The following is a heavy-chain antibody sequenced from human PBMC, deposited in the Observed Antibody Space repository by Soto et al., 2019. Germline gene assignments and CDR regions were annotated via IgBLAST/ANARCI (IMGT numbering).Heavy chain of an antibody. CDR3: AREFYSGSYFDYYYGMDG. J-gene: IGHJ6*02. CDR1: GFTVSSNY. D-gene: IGHD1-26*01. Sequence: GGSLRLSCAASGFTVSSNYMSWVRQAPGKGLEWVSVIYSGGSTYYADSVKGRFTISRDNSKTTLYLQMNSLRAEDTAVYYCAREFYSGSYFDYYYGMDGWGQGTTVTVSS. V-gene: IGHV3-66*01. CDR2: IYSGGST.